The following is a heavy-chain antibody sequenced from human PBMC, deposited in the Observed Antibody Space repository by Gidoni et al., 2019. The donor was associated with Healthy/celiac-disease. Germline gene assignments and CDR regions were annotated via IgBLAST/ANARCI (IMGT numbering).Heavy chain of an antibody. CDR3: ARELSSLIRGHDAFDI. J-gene: IGHJ3*02. D-gene: IGHD3-10*01. CDR2: IYYSGST. V-gene: IGHV4-59*01. Sequence: QVQLQESGPGLVKPSETLSLTCTVSGGSISNYYWRWIRQPPGKGLEWIGYIYYSGSTSYNPSLKRRVTISVDTSKKQFSLRLTSVTAADTAVYYCARELSSLIRGHDAFDIWGQGTMVTVSS. CDR1: GGSISNYY.